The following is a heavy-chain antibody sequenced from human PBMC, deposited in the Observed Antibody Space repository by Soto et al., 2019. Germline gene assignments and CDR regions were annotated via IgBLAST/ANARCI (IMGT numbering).Heavy chain of an antibody. D-gene: IGHD5-18*01. J-gene: IGHJ5*02. CDR3: ARDSGYNYGYFRWFDP. Sequence: SETLSLTCTVSGGSISSSSYYWGWIRQPPGKGLEWIGHIFYTGNTNYNPALESRVTISVDTSKNQFSLKLSSVTAADTAFYYCARDSGYNYGYFRWFDPWGQGTLVTVSS. CDR1: GGSISSSSYY. CDR2: IFYTGNT. V-gene: IGHV4-61*01.